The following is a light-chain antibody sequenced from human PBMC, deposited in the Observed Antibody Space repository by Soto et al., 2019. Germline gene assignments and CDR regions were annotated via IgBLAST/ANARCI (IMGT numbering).Light chain of an antibody. CDR1: QSVASN. Sequence: EIVMTQSPATLSMSPGERATLSCRASQSVASNLAWYQQKPGQPPRLLIFSASTRATGIPARFSGSGYGTEFTLPISSLQSEDFVVYYCQQFNTWPLTFGGGTKVDI. CDR3: QQFNTWPLT. J-gene: IGKJ4*01. V-gene: IGKV3-15*01. CDR2: SAS.